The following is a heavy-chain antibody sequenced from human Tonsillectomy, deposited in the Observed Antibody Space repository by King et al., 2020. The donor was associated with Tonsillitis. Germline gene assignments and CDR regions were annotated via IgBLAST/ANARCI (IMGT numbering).Heavy chain of an antibody. J-gene: IGHJ3*02. D-gene: IGHD4-17*01. CDR3: ARASSKTVTTPYAFDI. CDR1: GYTFTSYD. CDR2: MNPNSGNT. Sequence: QLVQSGAEVKKPGASVKVSCKASGYTFTSYDINWVRQATGQGLEWMGWMNPNSGNTGYAQKFQGRVTMTRNTSTSTAYMELSSLRSEDTAVYYCARASSKTVTTPYAFDIWGQGTMVTVSS. V-gene: IGHV1-8*02.